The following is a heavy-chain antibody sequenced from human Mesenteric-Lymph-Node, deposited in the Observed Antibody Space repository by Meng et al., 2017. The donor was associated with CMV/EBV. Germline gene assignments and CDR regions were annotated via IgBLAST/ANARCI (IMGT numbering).Heavy chain of an antibody. CDR2: IWYDGSNK. D-gene: IGHD5-12*01. Sequence: FTFSSYGIHWVRQAPGKGLEWVAVIWYDGSNKYYADSVKGRFTISRDNSKNTLYLQMNSLRAEDTAVYYCARPPNSGPSSYWYFDLWGRGTLVTVSS. J-gene: IGHJ2*01. V-gene: IGHV3-33*01. CDR3: ARPPNSGPSSYWYFDL. CDR1: FTFSSYG.